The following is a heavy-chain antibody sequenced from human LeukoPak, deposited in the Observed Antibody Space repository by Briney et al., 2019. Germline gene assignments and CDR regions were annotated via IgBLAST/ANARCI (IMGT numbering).Heavy chain of an antibody. Sequence: ASVKVSCKASGYTFTSYDINWVRQATGQGLEWMGWMNPNSGNTGYAQKFQGRVTMTRDTSISTAYMELSRLRSDDTAVYYCARVGNRPRYCSGGSCQPDYYYYGMDVWGQGTTVTVSS. CDR2: MNPNSGNT. CDR3: ARVGNRPRYCSGGSCQPDYYYYGMDV. D-gene: IGHD2-15*01. CDR1: GYTFTSYD. V-gene: IGHV1-8*01. J-gene: IGHJ6*02.